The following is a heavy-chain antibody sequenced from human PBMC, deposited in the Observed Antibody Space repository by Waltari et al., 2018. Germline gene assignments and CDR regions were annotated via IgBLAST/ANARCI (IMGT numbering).Heavy chain of an antibody. D-gene: IGHD6-6*01. J-gene: IGHJ1*01. CDR1: GFDFIISL. CDR2: LSGVDKTT. V-gene: IGHV3-23*01. CDR3: AAMTVAVRPYFLH. Sequence: EVHLSESGGGVVQPGGSLRLSCEASGFDFIISLMAWVRQIPGKGLEWVSALSGVDKTTYYADSVKGRFSISRDNSKNTLFLQMSSLRDDDTAFYHCAAMTVAVRPYFLHWGQGTRVTVSS.